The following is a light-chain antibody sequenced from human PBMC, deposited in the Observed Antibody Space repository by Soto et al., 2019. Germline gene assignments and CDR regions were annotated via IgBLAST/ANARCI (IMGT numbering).Light chain of an antibody. CDR1: QNINTY. Sequence: DIQMTQSPSSLSASVGDRVTITCRASQNINTYLNWCQQKPGKAPNLLIYAASSLQSGVPSRFSGSGSWTDFTLTISSLQPEDFATYYCQQSYSTPYTFGQGTKLEMK. J-gene: IGKJ2*01. CDR2: AAS. CDR3: QQSYSTPYT. V-gene: IGKV1-39*01.